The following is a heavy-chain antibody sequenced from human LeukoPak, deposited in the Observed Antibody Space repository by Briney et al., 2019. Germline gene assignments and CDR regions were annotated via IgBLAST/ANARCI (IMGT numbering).Heavy chain of an antibody. V-gene: IGHV3-30*03. D-gene: IGHD4-17*01. CDR3: ARELATLTTSFDY. CDR1: GFTFSSYG. J-gene: IGHJ4*02. Sequence: PGRSLRLSCAASGFTFSSYGMHWVRQAPGKGLEWVAVISYDGSNKYCADSVKGRFTISRDNSKNTLYLQMNSLRTEDTSVYYCARELATLTTSFDYWGQGTLVTVSS. CDR2: ISYDGSNK.